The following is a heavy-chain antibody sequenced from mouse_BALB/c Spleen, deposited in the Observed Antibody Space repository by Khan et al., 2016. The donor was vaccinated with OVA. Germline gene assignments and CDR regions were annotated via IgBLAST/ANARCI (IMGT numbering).Heavy chain of an antibody. J-gene: IGHJ4*01. CDR1: GYTFTSYT. D-gene: IGHD2-4*01. CDR2: INPSTIYT. V-gene: IGHV1-4*01. Sequence: QVQLQQSGAELARPGASVKMSCKASGYTFTSYTMHWVKQRPGQGLEWIGYINPSTIYTNYNQKFKDKATLTADKSSSTAYMQLSSLTSMYSSVYYCANIYYEYDGYYARDDWGQGTSVTVAS. CDR3: ANIYYEYDGYYARDD.